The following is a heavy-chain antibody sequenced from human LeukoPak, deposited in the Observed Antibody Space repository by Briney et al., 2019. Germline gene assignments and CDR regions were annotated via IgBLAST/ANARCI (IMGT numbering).Heavy chain of an antibody. CDR2: INPNSGGT. V-gene: IGHV1-2*02. CDR3: ARPYSSLTHWYCDL. J-gene: IGHJ2*01. Sequence: PLASVKVSCKASGYTFTGYYMHWVRQAPGQGLEWMGWINPNSGGTNYAQKFQGRVTMTRDTSISTAYMELSRLRSDDTAVYYCARPYSSLTHWYCDLWGRGTLVTVSS. D-gene: IGHD6-6*01. CDR1: GYTFTGYY.